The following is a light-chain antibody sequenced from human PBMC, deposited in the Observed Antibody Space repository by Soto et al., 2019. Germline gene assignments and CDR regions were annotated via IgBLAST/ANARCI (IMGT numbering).Light chain of an antibody. J-gene: IGKJ3*01. CDR1: QSITTY. V-gene: IGKV1-39*01. CDR2: AAS. CDR3: QHGSSTPFT. Sequence: DIQMTQSPSSLSASVGDRVTITCRASQSITTYLNWYQHKPGKAPKLLICAASSLPGGVPSRLGGSGSGTEFTLTISGLQPEDSATYYCQHGSSTPFTSGPGTKVDI.